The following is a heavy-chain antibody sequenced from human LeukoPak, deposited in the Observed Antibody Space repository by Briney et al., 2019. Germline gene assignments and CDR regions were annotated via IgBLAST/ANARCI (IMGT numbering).Heavy chain of an antibody. D-gene: IGHD2-15*01. CDR1: GFTFSSYA. J-gene: IGHJ4*02. CDR3: AKGYASAIPYYLDY. Sequence: GGSLRLSCAASGFTFSSYAMRWVRQAPGKGLEWVSGISNSGVNTYYTDSVKGRFTISRDNYKNTLYLQMNSLRAEDTAIYYCAKGYASAIPYYLDYWGQGTLVTVSS. CDR2: ISNSGVNT. V-gene: IGHV3-23*01.